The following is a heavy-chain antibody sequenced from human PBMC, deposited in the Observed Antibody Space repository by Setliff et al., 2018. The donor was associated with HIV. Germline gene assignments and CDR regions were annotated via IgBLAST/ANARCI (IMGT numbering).Heavy chain of an antibody. CDR2: IYYNGNR. V-gene: IGHV4-59*01. J-gene: IGHJ1*01. CDR3: AREGRWLEHPYGFAV. D-gene: IGHD3-10*01. Sequence: SETLSLTCTVSGGSIGNYYWIWIRQSPGKALEWIAYIYYNGNRNYNPSLKSRVTISVGTTKNQFSLKLASVTAADTAIYYCAREGRWLEHPYGFAVWGQGRLVTVSS. CDR1: GGSIGNYY.